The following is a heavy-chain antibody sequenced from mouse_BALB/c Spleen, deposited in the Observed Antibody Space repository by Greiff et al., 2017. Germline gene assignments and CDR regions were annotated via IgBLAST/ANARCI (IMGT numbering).Heavy chain of an antibody. CDR2: IWAGGST. CDR1: GFSLTSYG. CDR3: ARDPILPYAMDY. D-gene: IGHD6-5*01. Sequence: VQVVESGPGLVAPSQSLSITCTVSGFSLTSYGVHWVRQPPGKGLEWLGVIWAGGSTNYNSALMSRLSISKDNSKSQVFLKMNSLQTDDTAMYYCARDPILPYAMDYWGQGTSVTVSS. J-gene: IGHJ4*01. V-gene: IGHV2-9*02.